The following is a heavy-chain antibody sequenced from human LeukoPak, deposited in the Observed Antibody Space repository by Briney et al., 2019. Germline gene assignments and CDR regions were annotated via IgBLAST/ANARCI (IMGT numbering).Heavy chain of an antibody. CDR1: GGSISSYY. CDR3: AAQGATYYYDSSGYPEGSYFDY. CDR2: IYTSGST. Sequence: SETLSLTCTVSGGSISSYYWSWIRQPAGKGLEWIGRIYTSGSTNYNPSLKSRVTISVDTSKNQFSLKLSSVTAADTAVYYCAAQGATYYYDSSGYPEGSYFDYWGQGTLVTVSS. J-gene: IGHJ4*02. V-gene: IGHV4-4*07. D-gene: IGHD3-22*01.